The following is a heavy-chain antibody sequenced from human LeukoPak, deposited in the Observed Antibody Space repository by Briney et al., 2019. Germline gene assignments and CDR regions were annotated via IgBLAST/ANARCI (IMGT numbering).Heavy chain of an antibody. J-gene: IGHJ4*02. Sequence: PSETLSLTCTVSGGSISSYYWSWIRQPPGKGLEWIGYIYHSGNTYYNPSLKSRVTISVDRSKNQFSLKLNSVTAADTAVYYCARESDDFWSGYRDYWGQGTLVTVSS. D-gene: IGHD3-3*01. CDR3: ARESDDFWSGYRDY. V-gene: IGHV4-59*12. CDR1: GGSISSYY. CDR2: IYHSGNT.